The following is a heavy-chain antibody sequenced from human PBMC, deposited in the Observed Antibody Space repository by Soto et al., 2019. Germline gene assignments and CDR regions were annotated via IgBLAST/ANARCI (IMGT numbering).Heavy chain of an antibody. CDR2: NNAGNGNT. D-gene: IGHD3-22*01. CDR1: GYTFTSYA. J-gene: IGHJ4*02. V-gene: IGHV1-3*01. Sequence: GASVKVSCKASGYTFTSYAMHWVGQAPGQRLEWIGWNNAGNGNTKYSQKFQGRVTITRDTSASTAYMELSSLRSEDTAVYYCASGLLGVITTAPDYWGQGTLVTVSS. CDR3: ASGLLGVITTAPDY.